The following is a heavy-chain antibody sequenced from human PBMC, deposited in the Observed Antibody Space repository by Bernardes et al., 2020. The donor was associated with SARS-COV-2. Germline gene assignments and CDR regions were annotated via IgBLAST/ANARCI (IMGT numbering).Heavy chain of an antibody. CDR2: IKQDGSEK. Sequence: GGSLRLSCAASGFTFSSYWMSWVRQAPGKGLEWVANIKQDGSEKYYVDSVKGRFTISRDNAKNSLYLQMNSLRAEDTAVYYCARDIVVVVAATGYYYYGMDVWGQGTTVTVSS. J-gene: IGHJ6*02. CDR1: GFTFSSYW. D-gene: IGHD2-15*01. V-gene: IGHV3-7*01. CDR3: ARDIVVVVAATGYYYYGMDV.